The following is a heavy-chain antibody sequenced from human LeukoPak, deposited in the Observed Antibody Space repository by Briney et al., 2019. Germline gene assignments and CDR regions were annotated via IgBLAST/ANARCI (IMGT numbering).Heavy chain of an antibody. CDR1: GYSISSGYY. D-gene: IGHD2-2*01. V-gene: IGHV4-38-2*02. CDR2: IYHSGST. J-gene: IGHJ6*03. CDR3: ARRRATAALFYRYYYLDV. Sequence: SETLSLTCTVSGYSISSGYYWGWIRQPPGKGLEWIGCIYHSGSTYYNPSLKSRVTISVETSKNQFSLKLSSVTAADTAVYYCARRRATAALFYRYYYLDVWGKGTTVTISS.